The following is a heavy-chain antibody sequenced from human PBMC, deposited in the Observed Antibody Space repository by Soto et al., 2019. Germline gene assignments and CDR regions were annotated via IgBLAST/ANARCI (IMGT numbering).Heavy chain of an antibody. D-gene: IGHD6-6*01. V-gene: IGHV3-7*01. CDR3: ATDVPRDSSSSG. Sequence: GGSLRLSCAASGFRFSNYWMTWVRQAPGKGLEWVANIKEDASEKYYVDSVKGRFTISRDNAEKSLYLQMNSLRADDTAVYYCATDVPRDSSSSGWGQGTLVTVSS. CDR2: IKEDASEK. CDR1: GFRFSNYW. J-gene: IGHJ4*02.